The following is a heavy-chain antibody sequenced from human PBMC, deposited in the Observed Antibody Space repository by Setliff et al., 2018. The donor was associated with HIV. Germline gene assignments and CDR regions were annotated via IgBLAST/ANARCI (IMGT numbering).Heavy chain of an antibody. Sequence: GGSLRLSCTASGFTFDDYAMTWVRQPRGKGREWVSSVNWNGGNTGSADAVKGRFTISRDNARKSVYLKMNSLRAEDTALYYCARGGYHDTSAYYRRHYFDYWGQGTLVTVSS. CDR2: VNWNGGNT. CDR3: ARGGYHDTSAYYRRHYFDY. J-gene: IGHJ4*02. D-gene: IGHD3-22*01. CDR1: GFTFDDYA. V-gene: IGHV3-20*04.